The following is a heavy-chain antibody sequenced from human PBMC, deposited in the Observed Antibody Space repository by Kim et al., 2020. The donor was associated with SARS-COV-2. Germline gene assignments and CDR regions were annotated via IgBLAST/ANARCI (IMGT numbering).Heavy chain of an antibody. Sequence: SETLSLTCAVSGGSISSSNWWSWVRQPPGKGLEWIGEIYHSGSTNYNPSLKSRVTISVDKSKNQFSLKLSSVTAADTAVYYCARRASGSYSWSDAFDIWGQGTMVTVSS. CDR2: IYHSGST. CDR1: GGSISSSNW. D-gene: IGHD1-26*01. J-gene: IGHJ3*02. CDR3: ARRASGSYSWSDAFDI. V-gene: IGHV4-4*02.